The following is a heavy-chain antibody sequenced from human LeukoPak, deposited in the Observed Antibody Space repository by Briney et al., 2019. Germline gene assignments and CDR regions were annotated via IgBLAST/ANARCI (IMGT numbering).Heavy chain of an antibody. J-gene: IGHJ4*02. Sequence: ASVTVSCTASGYTFTIYYMHWVRQAPGQGLEWMGIINPSGGSTSYAQKFQGRVTMTRDTSTSTVYMELSSLRSEDTAVYYCARDERVDTARYWGQGTLVTVSS. CDR1: GYTFTIYY. CDR2: INPSGGST. D-gene: IGHD5-18*01. CDR3: ARDERVDTARY. V-gene: IGHV1-46*01.